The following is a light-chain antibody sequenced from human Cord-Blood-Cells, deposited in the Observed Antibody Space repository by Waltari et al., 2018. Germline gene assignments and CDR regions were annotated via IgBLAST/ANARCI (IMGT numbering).Light chain of an antibody. V-gene: IGLV3-1*01. CDR1: KLGANY. Sequence: SYELTQPPSVSVSPGQTASITCSGDKLGANYACWYQQKPGQSPVLVIYQDSKRPSGIPERFSGSNSGNTATLTISGTQAMDEADYYCQAWDSSYVVFGGGTKLTVL. CDR3: QAWDSSYVV. J-gene: IGLJ2*01. CDR2: QDS.